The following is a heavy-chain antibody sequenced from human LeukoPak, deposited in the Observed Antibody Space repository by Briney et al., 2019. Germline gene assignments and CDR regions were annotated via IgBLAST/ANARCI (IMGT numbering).Heavy chain of an antibody. V-gene: IGHV4-34*01. CDR2: INHSGST. CDR1: GGSFSGYY. CDR3: ARSRGSSGYYRTSQGVFDP. Sequence: SETLSLTCAVYGGSFSGYYWSWIRQPPGKGLEWIGEINHSGSTNYNPSLKSRVTISVDTSKNQFSLKLSSVTAADTAVYYCARSRGSSGYYRTSQGVFDPWGQGTLVTVSS. D-gene: IGHD3-22*01. J-gene: IGHJ5*02.